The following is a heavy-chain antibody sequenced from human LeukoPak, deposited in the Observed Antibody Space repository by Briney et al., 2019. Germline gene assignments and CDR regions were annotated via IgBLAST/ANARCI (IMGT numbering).Heavy chain of an antibody. D-gene: IGHD4-17*01. Sequence: PGGSLRLSCSVSGFTFTSYAMSWVRQAPGKGLEWVSAIGAAVGVALYADSVKGRFTISRDTSNNTLYLQMNSLRVEDTALYYCAKLGYGDYERTFDYWGQGTLVTVSS. CDR3: AKLGYGDYERTFDY. V-gene: IGHV3-23*01. J-gene: IGHJ4*02. CDR2: IGAAVGVA. CDR1: GFTFTSYA.